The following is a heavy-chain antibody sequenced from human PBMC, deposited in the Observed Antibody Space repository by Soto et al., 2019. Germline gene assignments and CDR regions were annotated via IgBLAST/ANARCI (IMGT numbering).Heavy chain of an antibody. CDR2: IWNDGSKK. D-gene: IGHD1-1*01. V-gene: IGHV3-33*01. Sequence: GGSLRLSCAASGFVYNTYAMHWVRLSPGKGLEWVALIWNDGSKKYYVDSVKGRFTISRDNSQNTLSLQMDSLRGEDTAVYFCVRGIPFQYSNNWLHWYFDLWGRGTRVTVSS. CDR1: GFVYNTYA. CDR3: VRGIPFQYSNNWLHWYFDL. J-gene: IGHJ2*01.